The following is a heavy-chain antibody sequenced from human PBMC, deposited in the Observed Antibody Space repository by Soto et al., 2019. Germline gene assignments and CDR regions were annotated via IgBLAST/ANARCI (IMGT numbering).Heavy chain of an antibody. D-gene: IGHD6-19*01. Sequence: GGSLRLSCVASGFTFDIYAMSWVRQAPGKGLEWVSVLSGSGDSTYYADSVKGRFTISRDNSKNMLYLRMSSLGAEDTAIYYCAKEQWAGQQILHAFDIWGRGTMVTVSS. CDR3: AKEQWAGQQILHAFDI. CDR2: LSGSGDST. CDR1: GFTFDIYA. J-gene: IGHJ3*02. V-gene: IGHV3-23*01.